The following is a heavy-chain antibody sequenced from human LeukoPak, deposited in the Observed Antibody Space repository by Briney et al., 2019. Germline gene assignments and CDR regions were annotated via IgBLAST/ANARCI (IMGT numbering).Heavy chain of an antibody. Sequence: GGSLRLSCAASGNYWMHWVRQAPGKGLVWVSRISPTGSTTSYADSVKGRFTVSRDNAKNTLYLQVNNLRAEDTAVYYCARGPNSNWSGLDFWGQGTLLTVSS. D-gene: IGHD6-6*01. CDR2: ISPTGSTT. CDR3: ARGPNSNWSGLDF. V-gene: IGHV3-74*01. J-gene: IGHJ4*02. CDR1: GNYW.